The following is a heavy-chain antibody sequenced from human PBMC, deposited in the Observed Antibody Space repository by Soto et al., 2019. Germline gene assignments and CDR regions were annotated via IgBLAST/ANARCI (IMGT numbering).Heavy chain of an antibody. V-gene: IGHV3-11*01. CDR1: GFTFSDYY. D-gene: IGHD3-22*01. Sequence: TGGSLRLSCAASGFTFSDYYMSWIRQAPGKGQEWVSYISSSDTIIYYADSVKGRLTISRDNAKNSLYLQMNSLRAEDTAVYYCARDLGYYDSSGYFDYWGQGTLVTVSS. CDR2: ISSSDTII. J-gene: IGHJ4*02. CDR3: ARDLGYYDSSGYFDY.